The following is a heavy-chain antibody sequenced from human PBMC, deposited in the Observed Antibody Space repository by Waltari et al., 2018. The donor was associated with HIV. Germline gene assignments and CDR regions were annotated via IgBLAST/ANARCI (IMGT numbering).Heavy chain of an antibody. CDR3: ARHPTMGAHFFDS. Sequence: LRPQEPGPELVKHSEPLSPHCNVSGVPIRSSRHVCGWVRPAPGRNMEWIATIYYSWTTYYNPSCKNRVSSSIDVSKNLVFLGVRSVTAADTGLYFCARHPTMGAHFFDSWGQGTLVTVSS. V-gene: IGHV4-39*02. CDR1: GVPIRSSRHV. D-gene: IGHD3-16*01. CDR2: IYYSWTT. J-gene: IGHJ4*02.